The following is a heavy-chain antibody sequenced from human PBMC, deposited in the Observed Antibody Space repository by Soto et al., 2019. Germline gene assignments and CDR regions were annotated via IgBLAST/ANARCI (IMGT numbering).Heavy chain of an antibody. Sequence: AGGALRLSCAAPGFTFSSYWMPWVRRAPGKGLVWVSRINSDGSSTSYADSVKGRFTISRDNAKNTLYLQMNSLRAEDTAVYYCARGGGYNFAFDIWGQGTMVTVSS. CDR3: ARGGGYNFAFDI. J-gene: IGHJ3*02. CDR1: GFTFSSYW. D-gene: IGHD5-12*01. CDR2: INSDGSST. V-gene: IGHV3-74*01.